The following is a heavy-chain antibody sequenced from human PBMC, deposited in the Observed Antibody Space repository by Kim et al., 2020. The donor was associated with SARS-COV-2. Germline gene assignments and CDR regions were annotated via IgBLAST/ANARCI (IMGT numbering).Heavy chain of an antibody. J-gene: IGHJ4*02. CDR3: ARNLGGYGLFDY. Sequence: IYYAASVKGRFTISRDNANNSLFLQMDSLRDEDTAMYYCARNLGGYGLFDYWGRGALVTVSS. D-gene: IGHD5-12*01. CDR2: I. V-gene: IGHV3-48*02.